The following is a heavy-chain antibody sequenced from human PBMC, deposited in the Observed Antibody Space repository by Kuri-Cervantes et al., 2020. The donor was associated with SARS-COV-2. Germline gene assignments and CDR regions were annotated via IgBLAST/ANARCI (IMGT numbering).Heavy chain of an antibody. CDR2: IYYSGST. CDR1: GGSFSGYY. V-gene: IGHV4-34*01. CDR3: ASRNDMITFGGVIVMGFDY. D-gene: IGHD3-16*02. Sequence: SQTLSLTCAVYGGSFSGYYWSWIRQPPGKGLEWIGSIYYSGSTYCNPSLKSRVTISVDTSKNQFSLKLSSVTAADTAVYYCASRNDMITFGGVIVMGFDYWGQGTLVTVSS. J-gene: IGHJ4*02.